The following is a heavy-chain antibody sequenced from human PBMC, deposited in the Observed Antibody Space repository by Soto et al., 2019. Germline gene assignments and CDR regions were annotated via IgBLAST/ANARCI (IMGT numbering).Heavy chain of an antibody. CDR1: GFTVNSNY. CDR3: TRLTEWQHYSGLDY. D-gene: IGHD1-20*01. CDR2: IYSDGST. J-gene: IGHJ4*02. Sequence: GSLRLSCAASGFTVNSNYMSWVRQAPGKGLEWVSFIYSDGSTYYADSETGRFTISRDDSKNTAYLQMNSLKTEDTAVYYCTRLTEWQHYSGLDYWGQGTLVTVSS. V-gene: IGHV3-66*04.